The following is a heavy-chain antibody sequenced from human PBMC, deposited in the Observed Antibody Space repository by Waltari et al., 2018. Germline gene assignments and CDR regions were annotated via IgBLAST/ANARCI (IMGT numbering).Heavy chain of an antibody. CDR2: IYYSGST. CDR1: GGSISSSSYY. J-gene: IGHJ3*02. CDR3: ARDRVGATPQDAFDI. Sequence: QLQLQESGPGLVKPSETLSLTCTVSGGSISSSSYYWGWIRQPPGKGLEWIGSIYYSGSTYYNPSLKSRVTISVDTSKNQFSLKLSSVTAADTAVYYCARDRVGATPQDAFDIWGQGTMVTVSS. V-gene: IGHV4-39*07. D-gene: IGHD1-26*01.